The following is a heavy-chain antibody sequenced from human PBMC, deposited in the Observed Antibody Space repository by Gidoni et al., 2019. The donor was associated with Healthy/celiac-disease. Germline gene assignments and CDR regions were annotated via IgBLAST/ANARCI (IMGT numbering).Heavy chain of an antibody. Sequence: QVQLVQSGAEVKKPGASVKVSCKATGYTFTSYGISWVRQAPGQGLEWMGWISAYNGNTNYAQKLQGRVTMTTDTSTSTAYMELRSLRSDDTAVYYCARDLGLVLFVVPDYGMDVWGQGTTVTVSS. D-gene: IGHD2-2*01. CDR2: ISAYNGNT. CDR1: GYTFTSYG. J-gene: IGHJ6*02. V-gene: IGHV1-18*04. CDR3: ARDLGLVLFVVPDYGMDV.